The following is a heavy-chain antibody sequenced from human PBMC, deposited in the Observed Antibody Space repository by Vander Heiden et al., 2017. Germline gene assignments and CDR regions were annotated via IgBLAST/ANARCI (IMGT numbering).Heavy chain of an antibody. J-gene: IGHJ4*02. V-gene: IGHV2-5*01. CDR3: AHADYDFWSGLRGYFDY. CDR2: IYWNDDK. Sequence: QITLKESGPTLVKPTQTLTLTCTFSGFSLSTSGVGVCWIRQPPGKALEWLALIYWNDDKRYSPSLKSRLTITKDTSKNQVVLTMTNMDPVDTATYYCAHADYDFWSGLRGYFDYWGQGTLVTVSS. D-gene: IGHD3-3*01. CDR1: GFSLSTSGVG.